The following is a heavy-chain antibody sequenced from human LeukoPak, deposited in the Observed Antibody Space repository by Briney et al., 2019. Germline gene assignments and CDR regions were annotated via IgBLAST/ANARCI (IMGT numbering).Heavy chain of an antibody. CDR2: ISYDGSNK. J-gene: IGHJ4*02. CDR3: AKDRSLKFYYFDY. D-gene: IGHD6-19*01. V-gene: IGHV3-30*04. Sequence: GGSLRLSCAASGFTFSSYAMHWVRQAPGKGLEWVAVISYDGSNKYYADSVKGRFTISRDNSKNTLYLQMNSLRAEDTAVYYCAKDRSLKFYYFDYWGQGTLVTVSS. CDR1: GFTFSSYA.